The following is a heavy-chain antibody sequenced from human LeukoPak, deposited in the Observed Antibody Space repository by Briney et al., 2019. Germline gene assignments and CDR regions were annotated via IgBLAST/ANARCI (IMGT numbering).Heavy chain of an antibody. CDR3: AREGTARDAFDI. CDR1: GFTFSYYA. Sequence: PGGSLRLSCAASGFTFSYYAMHWVRQAPGKGLEWVAFISSDGSDKYYADSMKGRFTISRDNSKNTLYLQVTSLRAEDTAMYYSAREGTARDAFDIWGQGTMVTVSS. V-gene: IGHV3-30-3*01. J-gene: IGHJ3*02. CDR2: ISSDGSDK. D-gene: IGHD2-21*02.